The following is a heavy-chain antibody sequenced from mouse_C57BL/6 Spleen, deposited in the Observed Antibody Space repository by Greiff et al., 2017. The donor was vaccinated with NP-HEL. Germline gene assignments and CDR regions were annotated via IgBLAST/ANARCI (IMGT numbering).Heavy chain of an antibody. V-gene: IGHV2-2*01. Sequence: VKVEESGPGLVQPSQSLSITCTVSGFSLTSYGVHWVRQSPGKGLEWLGVIWSGGSTDYNAAFISRLSISKDNSKSQVFFKMNSLQADDTAIYYCARSITTVVAPFAYWGQGTLVTVSA. CDR2: IWSGGST. CDR3: ARSITTVVAPFAY. J-gene: IGHJ3*01. D-gene: IGHD1-1*01. CDR1: GFSLTSYG.